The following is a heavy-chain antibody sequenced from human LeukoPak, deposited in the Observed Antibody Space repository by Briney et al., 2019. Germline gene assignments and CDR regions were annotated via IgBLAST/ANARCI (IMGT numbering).Heavy chain of an antibody. CDR3: ARDGAAAGTKDPGNFDY. V-gene: IGHV3-49*04. Sequence: GGSLRLSCTASGFTFGDYAMSWVRQAPGKGLEWVGFIRSKAYGGTTEYAASVKGRFTISRDDSKSIAYLQMNSLRAEDTAVYYCARDGAAAGTKDPGNFDYWGQGTLVTVSS. CDR1: GFTFGDYA. CDR2: IRSKAYGGTT. J-gene: IGHJ4*02. D-gene: IGHD6-13*01.